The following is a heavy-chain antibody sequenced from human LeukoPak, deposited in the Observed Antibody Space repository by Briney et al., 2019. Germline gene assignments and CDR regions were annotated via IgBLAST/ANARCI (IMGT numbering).Heavy chain of an antibody. CDR2: FDPEDGGI. CDR3: ATDFGEAMVRGVITPGAFDY. Sequence: GASVKVSCKVSGYTLTELSMHWVRQAPGKGLEWMGGFDPEDGGIIYAQKFQGRVTMTEDTSTDTAYMELSSLRSEDAAVYYCATDFGEAMVRGVITPGAFDYWGQGTLVTVSS. J-gene: IGHJ4*02. D-gene: IGHD3-10*01. V-gene: IGHV1-24*01. CDR1: GYTLTELS.